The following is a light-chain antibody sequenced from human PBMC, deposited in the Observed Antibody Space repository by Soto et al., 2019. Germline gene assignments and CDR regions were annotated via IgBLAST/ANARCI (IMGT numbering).Light chain of an antibody. CDR1: SSDVGGYNY. V-gene: IGLV2-8*01. J-gene: IGLJ1*01. Sequence: GTSSDVGGYNYVSWYQQHPGKAPKLMIYEVSKRPSGVPDRFSGSKSGNTASLTVSGLQAEDEADYYCSSYAGSNILYVFGTGTKVTVL. CDR3: SSYAGSNILYV. CDR2: EVS.